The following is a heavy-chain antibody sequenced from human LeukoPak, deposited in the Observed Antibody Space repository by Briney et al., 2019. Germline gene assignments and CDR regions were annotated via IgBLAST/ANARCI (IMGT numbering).Heavy chain of an antibody. CDR2: FYTSGRT. V-gene: IGHV4-4*07. Sequence: PLETLSLTCTVSGGSISSYYWSWIRQPAGKGLEWIGRFYTSGRTKYNPSLKSRVTMSEDTSKNQFSLNLSSVTAADTAVYYCARGFLGDYFGSGSYYVFDYWGQGTLVTVSS. CDR3: ARGFLGDYFGSGSYYVFDY. J-gene: IGHJ4*02. CDR1: GGSISSYY. D-gene: IGHD3-10*01.